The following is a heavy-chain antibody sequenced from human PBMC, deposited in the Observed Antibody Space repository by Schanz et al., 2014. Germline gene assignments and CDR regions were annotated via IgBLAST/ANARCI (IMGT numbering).Heavy chain of an antibody. CDR1: EFAFSSYG. D-gene: IGHD5-12*01. J-gene: IGHJ4*02. CDR2: LSGSGSST. CDR3: AKEGEMATIGYYFDC. V-gene: IGHV3-23*04. Sequence: EVQLVESGGGLVQPGGSLRLSCAASEFAFSSYGMSWVRQVPGKGLEWVSALSGSGSSTYYADSVKGRFTISRHNSQNTLYLKMDSLRAEDTAVYYCAKEGEMATIGYYFDCWGQGTLVTVSS.